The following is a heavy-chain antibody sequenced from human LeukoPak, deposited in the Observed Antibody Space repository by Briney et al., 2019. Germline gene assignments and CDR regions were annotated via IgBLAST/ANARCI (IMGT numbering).Heavy chain of an antibody. CDR3: ARVGHYYGSGSSYTYYYYYMDV. CDR2: MNPNNGNK. J-gene: IGHJ6*03. V-gene: IGHV1-8*03. D-gene: IGHD3-10*01. CDR1: GYTFTSYD. Sequence: ASAKVSCKASGYTFTSYDINWVRQATGQGLEWMGWMNPNNGNKAYAQKFQGRVTITRNTSISTAYMELSSLRSEDTALYYCARVGHYYGSGSSYTYYYYYMDVWGKGTAVTVSS.